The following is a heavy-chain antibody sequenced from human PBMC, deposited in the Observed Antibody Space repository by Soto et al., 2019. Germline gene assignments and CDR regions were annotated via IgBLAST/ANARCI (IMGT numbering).Heavy chain of an antibody. Sequence: SQTLSLTCAISGDSVSSNSAAWNWIRQSPSRGLEWLGRTYYRSKWYNDYAVSVKSRITINPDTSKNQFSLQLNSVTPEDTDVYYCAREPSQWAAAATDAFDIWGQGTMVTVSS. V-gene: IGHV6-1*01. J-gene: IGHJ3*02. CDR3: AREPSQWAAAATDAFDI. D-gene: IGHD6-13*01. CDR2: TYYRSKWYN. CDR1: GDSVSSNSAA.